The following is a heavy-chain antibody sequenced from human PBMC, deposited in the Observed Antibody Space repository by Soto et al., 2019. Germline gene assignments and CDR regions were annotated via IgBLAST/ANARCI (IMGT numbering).Heavy chain of an antibody. V-gene: IGHV1-8*01. J-gene: IGHJ5*02. D-gene: IGHD3-3*01. CDR1: GYTFTSYD. CDR3: ARGIDFWRGTLFDP. Sequence: QVQLVQSGAEVKKPGASVKVSCKASGYTFTSYDINWVRQATGQGLEWMGWMNPNSGNTGYAQKFQGRVTMTRHTSISTAYMELSSLRSEDTAVYYCARGIDFWRGTLFDPWGQGTLVTVSS. CDR2: MNPNSGNT.